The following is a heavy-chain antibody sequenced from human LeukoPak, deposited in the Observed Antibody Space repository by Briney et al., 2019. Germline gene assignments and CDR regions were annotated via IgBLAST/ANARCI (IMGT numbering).Heavy chain of an antibody. V-gene: IGHV3-7*01. CDR2: IKQDGSDK. D-gene: IGHD5-12*01. CDR1: GFTFSNHW. CDR3: ARDLYSGYEITGPFDY. J-gene: IGHJ4*02. Sequence: GGSLRLSCAASGFTFSNHWMSWVRQAPGKGLEWAANIKQDGSDKYYVDSVKGRFTISRDNAKNSLYLQMNSLRAEDTAVYYCARDLYSGYEITGPFDYWGQGTLVTVSS.